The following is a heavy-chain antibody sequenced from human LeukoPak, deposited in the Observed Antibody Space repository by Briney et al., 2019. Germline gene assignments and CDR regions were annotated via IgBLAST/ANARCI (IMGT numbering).Heavy chain of an antibody. Sequence: GGSLRHSCAASGFTFSSYSMNWVRQAPGKGLEWVSSISSSSSYIYYADSVKGRFTISRDNAKNSLYLQMNSLRAEDTAVYYCARVSAGRLHDAFDIWGQGTMVTVSS. CDR1: GFTFSSYS. CDR2: ISSSSSYI. V-gene: IGHV3-21*01. CDR3: ARVSAGRLHDAFDI. J-gene: IGHJ3*02.